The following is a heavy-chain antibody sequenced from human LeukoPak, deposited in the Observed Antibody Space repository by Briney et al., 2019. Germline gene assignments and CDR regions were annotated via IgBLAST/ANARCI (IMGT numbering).Heavy chain of an antibody. CDR2: ISDPHSGSQT. V-gene: IGHV3-23*01. D-gene: IGHD2-15*01. J-gene: IGHJ4*02. CDR3: TTRLQHHFDY. CDR1: GFMFSSYT. Sequence: GGSLRLSCAASGFMFSSYTMNWVRQALGQGLEWVSTISDPHSGSQTHYADSVKGRFTISRDDSQNTVYLQMDSPRAEDTAVYYCTTRLQHHFDYWGQGTQVTVSS.